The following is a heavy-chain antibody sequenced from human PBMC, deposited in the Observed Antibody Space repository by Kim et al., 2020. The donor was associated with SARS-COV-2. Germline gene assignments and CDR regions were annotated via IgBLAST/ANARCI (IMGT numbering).Heavy chain of an antibody. Sequence: GGSLRLSCAASGFTFSNYAVSWVRQTPGKGLEWVSTISGSGGSTYYADSVKGRFTISRDNSKNTLYLQMSSLRAEDTAVYFCAKDTFYDFWSGYNFDYWGQGTMVTVSS. CDR3: AKDTFYDFWSGYNFDY. V-gene: IGHV3-23*01. D-gene: IGHD3-3*01. CDR1: GFTFSNYA. J-gene: IGHJ4*02. CDR2: ISGSGGST.